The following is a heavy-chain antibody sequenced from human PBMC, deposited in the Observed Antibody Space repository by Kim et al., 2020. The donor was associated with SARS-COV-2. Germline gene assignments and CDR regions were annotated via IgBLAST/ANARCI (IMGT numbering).Heavy chain of an antibody. CDR3: TSFPVGGLAAVDI. V-gene: IGHV3-15*01. J-gene: IGHJ3*02. D-gene: IGHD6-19*01. Sequence: DYAGPVKGRFTISSDGSKNTLYLQVSSLQTEDTAVYYCTSFPVGGLAAVDIWRQGTVVTVSS.